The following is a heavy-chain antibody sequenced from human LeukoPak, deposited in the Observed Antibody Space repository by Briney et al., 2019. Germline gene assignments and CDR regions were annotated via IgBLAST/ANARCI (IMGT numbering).Heavy chain of an antibody. CDR1: GYSFTGHY. D-gene: IGHD3-3*01. CDR2: INPNSGGT. J-gene: IGHJ4*02. V-gene: IGHV1-2*02. Sequence: ASVKVSCKASGYSFTGHYMHWVRQAPGQGLEWMGWINPNSGGTNYAQKFQGRVTMTRDTSSGTAYMELSRLRSDDTAVYYCARGGGTVFGVLNDWGQGTLVTASS. CDR3: ARGGGTVFGVLND.